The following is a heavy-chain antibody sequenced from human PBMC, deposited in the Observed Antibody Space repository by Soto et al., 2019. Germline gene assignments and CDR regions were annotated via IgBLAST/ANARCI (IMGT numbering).Heavy chain of an antibody. CDR3: ARDRGGPVVVPAATGVTSYGMDV. CDR1: GYTFTSYY. CDR2: INPSGGST. Sequence: PWASVKVSCKASGYTFTSYYMHWVRQAPGQGLEWMGIINPSGGSTSYAQKFQGRVTMTRDTSTSTVYMELSSLRSEDTAVYYCARDRGGPVVVPAATGVTSYGMDVWGPGTTVTVSS. J-gene: IGHJ6*02. D-gene: IGHD2-2*01. V-gene: IGHV1-46*01.